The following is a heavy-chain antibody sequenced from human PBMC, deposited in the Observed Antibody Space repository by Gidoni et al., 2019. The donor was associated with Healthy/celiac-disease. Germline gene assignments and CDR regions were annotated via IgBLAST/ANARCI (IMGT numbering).Heavy chain of an antibody. D-gene: IGHD2-15*01. J-gene: IGHJ6*02. CDR2: ISAYNGNT. Sequence: QVQLVQSGAEVKKPGASVKVSCKASVYTFTSYGISWVRQAPGQGLEWMGWISAYNGNTNYAQKLQGRVTMTTDTSTSTAYMELRSLRSDDTAVYYCARDVPVGIVVVVAAPRPNYYYGMDVWGQGTTVTVSS. V-gene: IGHV1-18*01. CDR1: VYTFTSYG. CDR3: ARDVPVGIVVVVAAPRPNYYYGMDV.